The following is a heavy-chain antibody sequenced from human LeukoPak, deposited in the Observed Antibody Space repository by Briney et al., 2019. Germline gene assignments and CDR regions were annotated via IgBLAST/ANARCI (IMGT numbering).Heavy chain of an antibody. D-gene: IGHD3-10*01. V-gene: IGHV3-30*04. CDR2: ISYDGSNK. Sequence: PGGSLRLSCAASGFTFSSYAMHWVRQAPGKGLEWVAVISYDGSNKYYADSVKGRFTISRDNSKNTLYLQMNSLRAEDTAVYYCARERVPGPPYYYYRMDVWGKGTTVTVSS. CDR1: GFTFSSYA. CDR3: ARERVPGPPYYYYRMDV. J-gene: IGHJ6*04.